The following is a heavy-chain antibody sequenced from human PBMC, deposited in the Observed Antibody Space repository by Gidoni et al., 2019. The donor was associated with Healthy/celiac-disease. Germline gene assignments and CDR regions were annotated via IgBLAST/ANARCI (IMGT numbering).Heavy chain of an antibody. CDR1: AGPISSYY. J-gene: IGHJ4*02. CDR3: ARDFNRPRGELLGGFDY. D-gene: IGHD1-26*01. Sequence: QVQLQESGPVLVKPPETLSLTCPAPAGPISSYYWSWIRQPAGKGLEWSGRIYTSGSTNYNPSLKSRVTMSVDTSKNQFSLKLSSVTAADTAVYYCARDFNRPRGELLGGFDYWGQGTLVTVSS. V-gene: IGHV4-4*07. CDR2: IYTSGST.